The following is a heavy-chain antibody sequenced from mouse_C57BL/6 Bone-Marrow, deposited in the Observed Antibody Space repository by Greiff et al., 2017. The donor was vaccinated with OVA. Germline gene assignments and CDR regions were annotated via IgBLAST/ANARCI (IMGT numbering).Heavy chain of an antibody. CDR2: IDPSDSYT. Sequence: QVQLQQPGAELVMPGASVKLSCKASGYTFTSYWMHWVKQRPGHGLEWIGEIDPSDSYTNYNQTFKGKSTLTVDKSSSTAYMQLSSLTSEDSAVYYCARRGWEGSWFAYWGQGTLVTVSA. V-gene: IGHV1-69*01. J-gene: IGHJ3*01. CDR1: GYTFTSYW. D-gene: IGHD3-3*01. CDR3: ARRGWEGSWFAY.